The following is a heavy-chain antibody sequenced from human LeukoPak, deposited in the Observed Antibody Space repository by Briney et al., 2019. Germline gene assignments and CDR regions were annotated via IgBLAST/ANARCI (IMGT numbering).Heavy chain of an antibody. J-gene: IGHJ3*02. CDR3: ATRRITMVRGVITNDAFDI. D-gene: IGHD3-10*01. CDR1: GGSISSSSYY. V-gene: IGHV4-39*01. CDR2: IYYSGST. Sequence: SETLSLTCTVSGGSISSSSYYWGWIRQPPGKGLEWIGSIYYSGSTYYNPSLESRVTISVDTSKNQFSLKLSSVTAADTAVYYCATRRITMVRGVITNDAFDIWGQGTMVTVSS.